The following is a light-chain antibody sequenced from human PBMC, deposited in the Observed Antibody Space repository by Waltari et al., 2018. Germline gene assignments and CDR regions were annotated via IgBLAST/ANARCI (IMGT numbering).Light chain of an antibody. J-gene: IGKJ1*01. CDR3: MQGTEWPRT. CDR1: QSLVHSDGNTY. V-gene: IGKV2-30*02. CDR2: KVS. Sequence: QSLVHSDGNTYLNWFQQRPGQSPRRLIYKVSRRDSEVPDRFSGSGSGTDFTLKSSRVEAADVGVYYCMQGTEWPRTFGQGTKVQIK.